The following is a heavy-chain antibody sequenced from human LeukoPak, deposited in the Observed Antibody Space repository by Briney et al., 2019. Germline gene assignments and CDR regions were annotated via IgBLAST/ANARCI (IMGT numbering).Heavy chain of an antibody. J-gene: IGHJ4*02. Sequence: PGGSLRLSCAASGFTVSSNYMSWVRQAPGKGLEWVSVIYSGGSTYYADSVKGRFTISRDNSENTLYLQMHSLRAEDTAVYYCARDRTNYYASDGHSYRRDGDYWGQGTLVTVSS. CDR2: IYSGGST. CDR3: ARDRTNYYASDGHSYRRDGDY. D-gene: IGHD4/OR15-4a*01. CDR1: GFTVSSNY. V-gene: IGHV3-53*01.